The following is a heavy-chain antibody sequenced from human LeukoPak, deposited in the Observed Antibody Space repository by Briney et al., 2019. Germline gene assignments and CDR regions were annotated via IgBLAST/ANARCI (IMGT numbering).Heavy chain of an antibody. CDR2: IHYSGST. CDR3: ARGRGYDFWSGYLLYGMDV. Sequence: SETLSLTCTVSGGSINTNYWSWIRQPPGRGLEWVGYIHYSGSTNYNPSLESRVTISVDTSKNQFSLKLSSVTAADTAVYYCARGRGYDFWSGYLLYGMDVWGQGTTVTVSS. D-gene: IGHD3-3*01. J-gene: IGHJ6*02. CDR1: GGSINTNY. V-gene: IGHV4-59*12.